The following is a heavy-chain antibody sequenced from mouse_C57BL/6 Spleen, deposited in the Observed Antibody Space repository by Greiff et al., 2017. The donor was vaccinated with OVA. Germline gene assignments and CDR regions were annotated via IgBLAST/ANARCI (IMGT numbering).Heavy chain of an antibody. V-gene: IGHV1-59*01. CDR1: GYTFTSYW. Sequence: QVQLQQPGAELVRPGTSVKLSCKASGYTFTSYWMHWVKQRPGQGLEWIGVIDPSDSYTNYNQKFKGKATLTVDTSSSTAYMQLSSLTSEDSAVYYCARGGALYYYFDYWGQGTTLTVSS. CDR2: IDPSDSYT. J-gene: IGHJ2*01. CDR3: ARGGALYYYFDY.